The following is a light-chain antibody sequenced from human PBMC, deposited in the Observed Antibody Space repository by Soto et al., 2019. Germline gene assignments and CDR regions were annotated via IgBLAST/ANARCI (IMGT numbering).Light chain of an antibody. V-gene: IGLV1-40*01. Sequence: QSVLTQPPSVSGAPGQRVTISCSGSSSNIGAGYDVHWYQQLPGTAPKLLIYGNSNRPSGVPDRFSGSKSGTSASLAITGLQAEAEADYYCQSYDSSLSGSVVFGGGTKLTVL. CDR2: GNS. J-gene: IGLJ2*01. CDR3: QSYDSSLSGSVV. CDR1: SSNIGAGYD.